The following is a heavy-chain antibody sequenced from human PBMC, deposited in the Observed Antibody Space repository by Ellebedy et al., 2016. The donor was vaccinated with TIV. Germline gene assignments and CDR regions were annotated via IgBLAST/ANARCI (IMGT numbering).Heavy chain of an antibody. CDR3: ARRASYGDYAVQVNPWFDP. J-gene: IGHJ5*02. CDR1: GFNFRSYW. V-gene: IGHV3-7*01. Sequence: GESLKISCAASGFNFRSYWMTWVRQAPGKGLEWVAKIRQEGDEIYYVESVKGRFTISSDNDKKSLFLQMNRRRVEDTAVYYCARRASYGDYAVQVNPWFDPWGQGTLVTVSS. D-gene: IGHD4-17*01. CDR2: IRQEGDEI.